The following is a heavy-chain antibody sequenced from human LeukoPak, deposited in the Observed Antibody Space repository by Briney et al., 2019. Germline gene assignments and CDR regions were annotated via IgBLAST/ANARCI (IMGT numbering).Heavy chain of an antibody. Sequence: GGSLRLSCAASGFTFSSYWMSWVRQAPGKGLEWVSVIYSGGSTYYADSVKGRFTISRDNSKNTLYLQMNSLRAEDTAVYYCARDASRGGFDYWGQGTLVTVSS. CDR3: ARDASRGGFDY. J-gene: IGHJ4*02. D-gene: IGHD3-16*01. CDR2: IYSGGST. CDR1: GFTFSSYW. V-gene: IGHV3-66*01.